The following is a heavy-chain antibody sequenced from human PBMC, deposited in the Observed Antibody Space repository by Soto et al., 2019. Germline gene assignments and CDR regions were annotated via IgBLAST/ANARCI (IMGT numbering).Heavy chain of an antibody. CDR3: AKVTKSLENYYYYYYYMDV. Sequence: EVQLLESGGGLVQPGGSLRLSCAASGFTFSNYAMNWVRQAPGRGLEWVSSISGSGGSTYDADSVKGRFTISRDNSRNTLYLQMSSLRAEDTAVYYCAKVTKSLENYYYYYYYMDVWGKGTTVTVSS. D-gene: IGHD3-3*01. CDR2: ISGSGGST. J-gene: IGHJ6*03. CDR1: GFTFSNYA. V-gene: IGHV3-23*01.